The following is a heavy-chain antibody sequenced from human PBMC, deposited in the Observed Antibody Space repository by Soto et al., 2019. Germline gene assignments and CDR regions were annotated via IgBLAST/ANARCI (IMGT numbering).Heavy chain of an antibody. V-gene: IGHV1-2*04. CDR2: INPNSGGT. CDR1: GYTFAGYY. Sequence: GASVKVSCKASGYTFAGYYMHWVRQAPGQGLEWMGWINPNSGGTNYAQKFQGWVTMTRDTSISTAYMELSRLRSDDTAVYYCARDRGCCSGGRALGMDVGGQGTTVTVSS. J-gene: IGHJ6*02. CDR3: ARDRGCCSGGRALGMDV. D-gene: IGHD2-15*01.